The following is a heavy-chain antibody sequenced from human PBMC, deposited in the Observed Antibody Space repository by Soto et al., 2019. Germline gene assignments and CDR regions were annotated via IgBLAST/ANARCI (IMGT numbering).Heavy chain of an antibody. CDR1: GGSISSSSYY. D-gene: IGHD5-18*01. J-gene: IGHJ6*02. CDR3: ACIFSGGYGYGFYYYGMDV. Sequence: PSDTLSLTCTVSGGSISSSSYYWGWIRQPPGEGLEWIGSIYYSGSTYYNPSLKSRVTISVDTSKNQFSLKLSSVTAADTAVYYCACIFSGGYGYGFYYYGMDVWGQGATVTVSS. V-gene: IGHV4-39*01. CDR2: IYYSGST.